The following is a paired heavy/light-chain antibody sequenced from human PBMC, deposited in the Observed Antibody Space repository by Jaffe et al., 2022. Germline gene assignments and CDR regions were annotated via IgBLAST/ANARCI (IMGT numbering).Heavy chain of an antibody. D-gene: IGHD2-21*02. V-gene: IGHV3-21*01. J-gene: IGHJ5*02. CDR1: GVPFSSYA. Sequence: VQLVASGGGLVKPGGSLRLSCTASGVPFSSYAMNWVRQAPGQGLEWVSSISTSANFMYYADSVRGRFTISRDDAKSSLYLQMDSLRHEDTAVYFCARDLSCSGDDCYTNWFDPWGQGTLVTVSS. CDR3: ARDLSCSGDDCYTNWFDP. CDR2: ISTSANFM.
Light chain of an antibody. CDR3: QSYDSSLTVHYV. CDR2: GNN. V-gene: IGLV1-40*01. CDR1: SSDIGAGYD. J-gene: IGLJ1*01. Sequence: QSVLTQPPSVSGAPGQRVTISCTGSSSDIGAGYDVHWYKQLPGTAPKLLIYGNNNRPSGVPARFSGSKSGTSASLAITGLQPEDEADYYCQSYDSSLTVHYVFGTGTRVTVL.